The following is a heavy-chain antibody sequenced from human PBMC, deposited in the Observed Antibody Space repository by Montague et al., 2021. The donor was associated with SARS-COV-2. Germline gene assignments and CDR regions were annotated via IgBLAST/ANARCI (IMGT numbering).Heavy chain of an antibody. CDR2: AYYVPSTNSANT. D-gene: IGHD3-16*01. J-gene: IGHJ3*02. Sequence: ESLSLICSVSGDSISSYYYNWIRQTPGKGLEWIGYAYYVPSTNSANTNSNPSLKRRVTIPLDTSENQFSLKLSSVTAADTAVYNCARTWRFGQSYGLDIWGQGTMVTVSS. CDR1: GDSISSYY. CDR3: ARTWRFGQSYGLDI. V-gene: IGHV4-59*01.